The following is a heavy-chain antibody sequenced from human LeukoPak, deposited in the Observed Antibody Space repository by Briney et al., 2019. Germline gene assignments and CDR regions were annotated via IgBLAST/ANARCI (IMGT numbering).Heavy chain of an antibody. J-gene: IGHJ4*02. D-gene: IGHD2-15*01. CDR3: ARLWSTSCSGGSCPHQPNS. Sequence: PSETLSLTCTVSAGSISNYYWSWIRQPAGKGLEWIGRISSRGSTNYNPSLKSRVTMSIDTSKNQFSLKLSSVTAADTAVYYCARLWSTSCSGGSCPHQPNSWGQGTLVTVSS. V-gene: IGHV4-4*07. CDR1: AGSISNYY. CDR2: ISSRGST.